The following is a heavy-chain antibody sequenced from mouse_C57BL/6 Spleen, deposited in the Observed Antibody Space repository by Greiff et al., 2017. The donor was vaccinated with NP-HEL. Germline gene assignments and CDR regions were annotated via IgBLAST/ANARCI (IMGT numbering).Heavy chain of an antibody. D-gene: IGHD1-1*01. CDR3: VRHHGSSYYYAMDY. Sequence: DVHLVESGGGLVQPKGSLKLSCAASGFSFNTYAMNWVRQAPGKGLEWVARIRSKSNNYATYYADSVKDRFTISRDDSASMLYLQMNNLKTEDTAMYYCVRHHGSSYYYAMDYWGQGTSVTVSS. V-gene: IGHV10-1*01. J-gene: IGHJ4*01. CDR1: GFSFNTYA. CDR2: IRSKSNNYAT.